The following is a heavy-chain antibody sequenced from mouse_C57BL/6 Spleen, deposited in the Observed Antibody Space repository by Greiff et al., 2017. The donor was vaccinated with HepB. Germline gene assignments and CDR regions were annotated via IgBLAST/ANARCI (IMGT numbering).Heavy chain of an antibody. J-gene: IGHJ2*01. CDR1: GFTFSSYG. Sequence: EVQLQDSGGDLVKPGGSLKLSCAASGFTFSSYGMSWVRQTPDKRLEWVATISSGGSYTYYPDSVKGRFTISRDNAKNTLYVQMSSLKSEDTAMYYCASPEDFDYWGQGTTLTVSS. V-gene: IGHV5-6*01. CDR3: ASPEDFDY. CDR2: ISSGGSYT.